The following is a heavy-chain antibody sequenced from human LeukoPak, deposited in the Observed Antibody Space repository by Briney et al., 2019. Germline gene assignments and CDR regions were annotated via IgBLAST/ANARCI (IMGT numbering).Heavy chain of an antibody. CDR3: ARDRRDYDFWSGYYNLNWFDP. CDR1: AASISSYY. Sequence: SETLSLTCTVSAASISSYYWSWIRQPPGKGLEWIRYIYYSGSTNYNPSLKSRVTISVDTSKNQFSLKLSSVTAADTAVYYCARDRRDYDFWSGYYNLNWFDPWGQGTLVTVSS. V-gene: IGHV4-59*01. D-gene: IGHD3-3*01. J-gene: IGHJ5*02. CDR2: IYYSGST.